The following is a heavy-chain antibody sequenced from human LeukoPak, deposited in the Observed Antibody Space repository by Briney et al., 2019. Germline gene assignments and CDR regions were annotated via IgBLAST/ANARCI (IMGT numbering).Heavy chain of an antibody. CDR2: IWFDGSNE. J-gene: IGHJ4*02. D-gene: IGHD4-11*01. Sequence: GGSLRLSCAASGFSFSTYGMHWVRQAPGKGLEWVAVIWFDGSNEYYAESVKGRFTISRDNSKNTLYLQMNSLRAEDTAVFYCARDKDYSFDYWGQGTLVTVSS. CDR1: GFSFSTYG. V-gene: IGHV3-33*01. CDR3: ARDKDYSFDY.